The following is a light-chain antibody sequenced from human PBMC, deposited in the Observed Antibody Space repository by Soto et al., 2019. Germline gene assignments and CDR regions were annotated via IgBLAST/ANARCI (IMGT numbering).Light chain of an antibody. CDR3: SSYAGNNNLV. V-gene: IGLV2-8*01. Sequence: QSALTQPPSASGSPGQSVTISCTGTSSDVGGYDFVSWYQQHPGIAPKLMIFEVSKRSSGVPDRFSGSKSGNTASLTVSGLQAEDEADYYCSSYAGNNNLVFGGGTKVTVL. J-gene: IGLJ2*01. CDR2: EVS. CDR1: SSDVGGYDF.